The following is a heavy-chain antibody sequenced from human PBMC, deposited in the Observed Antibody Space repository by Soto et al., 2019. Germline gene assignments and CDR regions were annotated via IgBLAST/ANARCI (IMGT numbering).Heavy chain of an antibody. CDR2: IYYSGST. CDR3: ARVGWSNSLTGYYPGYYYYYMDV. Sequence: PSETLSLTCTVSGGSISSGDYYWSWIRQPPGKGLEWIVYIYYSGSTNYNPSLQSRVTISVDTSKNQFSLKLSSVTAADTAVYYCARVGWSNSLTGYYPGYYYYYMDVWGKGTTVTVSS. V-gene: IGHV4-61*08. CDR1: GGSISSGDYY. D-gene: IGHD3-9*01. J-gene: IGHJ6*03.